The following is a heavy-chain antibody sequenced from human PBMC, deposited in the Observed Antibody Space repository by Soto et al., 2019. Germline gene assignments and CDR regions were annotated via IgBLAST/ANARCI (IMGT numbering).Heavy chain of an antibody. V-gene: IGHV4-34*01. D-gene: IGHD3-9*01. J-gene: IGHJ4*02. Sequence: SETLSLTCAVYGGSFSGYYWSWIRQPPGKGLEWIGEINHSGSTNYNPSLKSRVTISVDTSKNQFSLKLSSVTAADTAVYYCARSYDIVTVYYPSYYFDYWGQGTLVTVS. CDR1: GGSFSGYY. CDR2: INHSGST. CDR3: ARSYDIVTVYYPSYYFDY.